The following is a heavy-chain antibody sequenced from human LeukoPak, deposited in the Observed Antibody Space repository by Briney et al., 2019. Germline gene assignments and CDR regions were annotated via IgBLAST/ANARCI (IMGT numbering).Heavy chain of an antibody. CDR3: AKDHFPRRVGYNGGESDY. D-gene: IGHD5-24*01. V-gene: IGHV3-23*01. Sequence: GGTLRLSCAASGFTLSSYGMSWVRQAPGKGLEWVSTISGSGDSTDYADSVKGRFTISRDNSKNTLYLQMNSLRVEDTAVYYCAKDHFPRRVGYNGGESDYWGQGTLVTISS. CDR2: ISGSGDST. J-gene: IGHJ4*02. CDR1: GFTLSSYG.